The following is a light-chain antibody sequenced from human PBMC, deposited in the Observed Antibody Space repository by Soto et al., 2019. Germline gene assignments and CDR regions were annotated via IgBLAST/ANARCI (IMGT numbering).Light chain of an antibody. J-gene: IGKJ2*01. CDR1: QSVNSN. CDR3: QQDDSRPPYT. V-gene: IGKV3-15*01. CDR2: GAS. Sequence: EVVMTQSPATLSVSAGEGATISCRASQSVNSNLAWYQQKPGQAPSLLISGASTRATAVPARFRGSGSGTEFTLTISSLQSEDVAVYYCQQDDSRPPYTFGQGTTLEIK.